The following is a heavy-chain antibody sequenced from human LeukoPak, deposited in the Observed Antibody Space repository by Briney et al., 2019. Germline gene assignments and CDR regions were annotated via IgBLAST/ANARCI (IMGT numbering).Heavy chain of an antibody. CDR1: GFTFSSYA. Sequence: GRSLRLSCAASGFTFSSYAMHWVRQAPGKGLEWVAVISYDGSNKYYADSVKGRFAISRDNSKNTLYLQMNSLRAEDTAVYYCARDHYYYDSSGYYHWGQGTLVTVSS. D-gene: IGHD3-22*01. CDR2: ISYDGSNK. V-gene: IGHV3-30*09. CDR3: ARDHYYYDSSGYYH. J-gene: IGHJ5*02.